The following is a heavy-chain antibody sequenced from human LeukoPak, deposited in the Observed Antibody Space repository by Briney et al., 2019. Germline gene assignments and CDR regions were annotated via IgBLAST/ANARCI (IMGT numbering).Heavy chain of an antibody. V-gene: IGHV4-59*01. J-gene: IGHJ4*02. CDR3: ARDGVLGGLFVWDY. D-gene: IGHD3-16*01. CDR1: GGSISSYY. Sequence: PSETLSLTCTVSGGSISSYYWSWIRQPPGKGLELIGYIDYSGSTNYNPSLKSRVTISVDTSKNQFSLKLSSVTAADTAVYYCARDGVLGGLFVWDYWGQGTLVTVSS. CDR2: IDYSGST.